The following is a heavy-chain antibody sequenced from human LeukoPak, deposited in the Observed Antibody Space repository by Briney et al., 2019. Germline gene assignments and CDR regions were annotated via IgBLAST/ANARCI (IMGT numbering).Heavy chain of an antibody. CDR1: GGSISSSSYY. V-gene: IGHV4-39*01. J-gene: IGHJ3*02. Sequence: PSETLSLTCTVSGGSISSSSYYWGWIRQPPGKGLEWIGNIFYSGTTYYNPSLKSRVTISVDTSKNQFSLKLTSVTAADTAVYYCAGEYSSSDTREDDAFDIWGQGTMVTVSS. D-gene: IGHD6-6*01. CDR3: AGEYSSSDTREDDAFDI. CDR2: IFYSGTT.